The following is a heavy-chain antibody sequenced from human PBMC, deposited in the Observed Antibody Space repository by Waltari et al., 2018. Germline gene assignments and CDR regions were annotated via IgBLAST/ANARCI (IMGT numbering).Heavy chain of an antibody. Sequence: QVQLVESGGGLVKPGGSLRLSCTAPGFSLSAYYMNWIRQAPGKGLEWISYISRDGTTIDYADSVKGRFTISRDDAASSLYLQMNSLRAEDTAVYYCATFGGSLFDYWGQGTLVSVSS. D-gene: IGHD3-16*01. J-gene: IGHJ4*02. CDR2: ISRDGTTI. CDR3: ATFGGSLFDY. V-gene: IGHV3-11*04. CDR1: GFSLSAYY.